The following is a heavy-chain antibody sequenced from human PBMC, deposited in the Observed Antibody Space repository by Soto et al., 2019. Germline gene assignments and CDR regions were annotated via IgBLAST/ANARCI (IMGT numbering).Heavy chain of an antibody. D-gene: IGHD1-1*01. J-gene: IGHJ5*02. V-gene: IGHV4-59*01. CDR1: GGSITGYF. CDR3: ARDPGRYEVLHFFDP. CDR2: VSYTGST. Sequence: PPETLSLTCSVSGGSITGYFWTWIRQPPGKGLEWIGSIGSVSYTGSTKYNPSLQSRVSMSVDTSKGQFSLRVNSVTAADSAVYYCARDPGRYEVLHFFDPWGQGILVTVSS.